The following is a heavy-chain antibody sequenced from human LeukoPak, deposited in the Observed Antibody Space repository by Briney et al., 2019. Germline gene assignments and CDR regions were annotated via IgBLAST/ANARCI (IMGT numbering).Heavy chain of an antibody. Sequence: GGSLRISCAASGFTFSSYAMSWVRQAPEKGLEWVSVISGSGGHTYYADSVKGRFTISRDNSKNTLYLQMNSLRAEDTAMYYCAKSDSWIVGADRAPFDYWGQGTLVTVSS. D-gene: IGHD1-26*01. CDR2: ISGSGGHT. V-gene: IGHV3-23*01. CDR1: GFTFSSYA. CDR3: AKSDSWIVGADRAPFDY. J-gene: IGHJ4*02.